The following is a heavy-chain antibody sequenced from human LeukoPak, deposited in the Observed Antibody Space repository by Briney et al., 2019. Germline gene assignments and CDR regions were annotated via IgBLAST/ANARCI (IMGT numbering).Heavy chain of an antibody. CDR2: ICSTSRCI. J-gene: IGHJ4*02. CDR3: AKDRGSYDFWSGYIFDY. D-gene: IGHD3-3*01. V-gene: IGHV3-21*01. Sequence: GGSLRLSCAASGFTFSSYSMNWVRQAPGKGLEWVSSICSTSRCIFYADSVKGRFTISRDNAKSSLYLQMNDLRAEDTAVYYCAKDRGSYDFWSGYIFDYWGQGTLVTVSS. CDR1: GFTFSSYS.